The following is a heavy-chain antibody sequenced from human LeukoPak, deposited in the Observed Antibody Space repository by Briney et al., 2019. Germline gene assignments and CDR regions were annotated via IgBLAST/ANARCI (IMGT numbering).Heavy chain of an antibody. V-gene: IGHV1-18*01. Sequence: ASVKISCKASGYTFIHYGIRWVRQAPGQGLEYMGWISAYNGNTNYAQKLQGRVTMTTDTSTSTAYMELRSLRSDDTAVYYCARDLSGYYDSNGSDAFDIWGQGTMVTVSS. J-gene: IGHJ3*02. CDR1: GYTFIHYG. CDR3: ARDLSGYYDSNGSDAFDI. D-gene: IGHD3-22*01. CDR2: ISAYNGNT.